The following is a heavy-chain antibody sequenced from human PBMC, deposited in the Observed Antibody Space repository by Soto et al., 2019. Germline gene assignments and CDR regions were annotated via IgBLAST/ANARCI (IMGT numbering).Heavy chain of an antibody. D-gene: IGHD5-18*01. V-gene: IGHV4-61*08. CDR1: GGSISSGGYY. J-gene: IGHJ4*02. Sequence: SETLSLTCPVSGGSISSGGYYWSWIRQPPGKGLEWIGYIYYSGSTSYNPSLKSRVTISVDTSKNQFSLKLSSVTAADTAVYYCARADRRGYSYGSIDYWGQGTLVTVSS. CDR2: IYYSGST. CDR3: ARADRRGYSYGSIDY.